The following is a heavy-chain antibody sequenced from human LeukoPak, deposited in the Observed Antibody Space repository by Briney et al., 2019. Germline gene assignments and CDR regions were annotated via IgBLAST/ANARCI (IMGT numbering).Heavy chain of an antibody. V-gene: IGHV4-34*01. CDR3: ARVNYYGSGSY. Sequence: LETLSLTCAVYGGSFSGYYWSWIRQPPGKGLEWIGEINHSGSTNYNPSLKSRVTISVDTSKNQFSLKLSSVTAADTAVYYCARVNYYGSGSYWGQGTLVTVSS. CDR2: INHSGST. D-gene: IGHD3-10*01. J-gene: IGHJ4*02. CDR1: GGSFSGYY.